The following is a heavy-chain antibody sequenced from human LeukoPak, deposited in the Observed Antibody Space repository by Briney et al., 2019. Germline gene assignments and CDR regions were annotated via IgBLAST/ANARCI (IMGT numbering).Heavy chain of an antibody. J-gene: IGHJ4*02. V-gene: IGHV4-39*07. Sequence: PSETLSLTCTVSGGSISSSSYYWGWIRQPPGKGLEWIGSIYYSGSTYYNPSLKSRVTISVDTSKNQFSLKLSSVTAAGTAVYYCAREDALNRLLLQGWGQGTLVTVSS. D-gene: IGHD2-21*02. CDR2: IYYSGST. CDR1: GGSISSSSYY. CDR3: AREDALNRLLLQG.